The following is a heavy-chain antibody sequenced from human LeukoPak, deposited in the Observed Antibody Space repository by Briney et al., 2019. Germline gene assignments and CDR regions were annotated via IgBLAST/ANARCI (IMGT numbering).Heavy chain of an antibody. CDR1: GGSISGTSYY. CDR3: ARSLRTLYSYGRLGPFDY. CDR2: IYYSGST. V-gene: IGHV4-39*07. J-gene: IGHJ4*02. Sequence: SETLSLTCTVSGGSISGTSYYWGWIRQPPGKGLEWIGSIYYSGSTYYNPSLKSRVTISVDTSKNQFSLKLSSVTAADTAVYYCARSLRTLYSYGRLGPFDYWGQGTLVTVSS. D-gene: IGHD5-18*01.